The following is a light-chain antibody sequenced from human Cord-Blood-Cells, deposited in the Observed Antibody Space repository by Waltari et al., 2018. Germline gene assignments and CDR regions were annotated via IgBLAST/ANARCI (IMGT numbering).Light chain of an antibody. V-gene: IGKV1-33*01. J-gene: IGKJ2*01. Sequence: DMHQTQSPKSASVGERVTVTCKASQDISNYLNWYQQKPGKAPKLLIYDASNLETGVPSRFSGSGSGTDFTFTISSLQPEDIATYYCQQYDNLPLTFGGGTKLEIK. CDR1: QDISNY. CDR3: QQYDNLPLT. CDR2: DAS.